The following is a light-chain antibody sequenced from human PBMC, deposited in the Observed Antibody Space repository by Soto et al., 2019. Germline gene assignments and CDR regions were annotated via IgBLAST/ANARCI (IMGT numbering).Light chain of an antibody. CDR1: QSISSW. Sequence: DIQMTQSPSTLSASVGDRVTITCRASQSISSWLAWYQQKPGKAPKVLIYKASSLESGVPSRFSGSGSVTEFTLTISSLQTDDFATYYCQQYNTYPWTFGQGPKVDIK. J-gene: IGKJ1*01. CDR2: KAS. CDR3: QQYNTYPWT. V-gene: IGKV1-5*03.